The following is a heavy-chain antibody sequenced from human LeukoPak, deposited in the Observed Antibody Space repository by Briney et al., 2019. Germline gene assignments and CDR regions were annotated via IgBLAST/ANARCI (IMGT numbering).Heavy chain of an antibody. J-gene: IGHJ1*01. CDR3: ATYSSRMTEYFQH. CDR1: GFTFSSYA. CDR2: ISGSGGST. D-gene: IGHD6-13*01. V-gene: IGHV3-23*01. Sequence: GGSLRLSCAASGFTFSSYAMSWVRQAPGKGLEWVSAISGSGGSTYYADSVKGRFTISRDNSKNTVYLQMNSLRVEDTAVYYCATYSSRMTEYFQHWGQGTLVTVSS.